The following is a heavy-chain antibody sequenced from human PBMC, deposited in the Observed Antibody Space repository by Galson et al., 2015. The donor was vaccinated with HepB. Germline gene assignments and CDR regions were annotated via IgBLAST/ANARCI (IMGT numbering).Heavy chain of an antibody. CDR2: IIPIFGTA. V-gene: IGHV1-69*13. CDR1: GGTFSSYA. J-gene: IGHJ6*02. D-gene: IGHD1-26*01. CDR3: ARDRKSGSYSPGGYYYYGMDV. Sequence: SVKVSCKASGGTFSSYAISWVRQAPGQGLEWMGGIIPIFGTANYAQKFQGRVTITADESTSTAYMELSSLRSEDTAVYYCARDRKSGSYSPGGYYYYGMDVWGQGTTVTVSS.